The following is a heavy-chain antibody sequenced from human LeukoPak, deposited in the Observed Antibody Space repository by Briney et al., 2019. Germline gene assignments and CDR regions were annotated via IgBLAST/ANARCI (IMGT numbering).Heavy chain of an antibody. CDR3: AKDLMEMATISGFDD. CDR1: GFTFSSYG. V-gene: IGHV3-33*06. CDR2: IWYDGSNK. Sequence: GGSLRLSCAASGFTFSSYGMHWVRQAPGKGLEWVAVIWYDGSNKYYADSVKGRFTISRDNSKNTLYLQMNSLRAEDTAVYYCAKDLMEMATISGFDDWGQGTLVTVSS. D-gene: IGHD5-24*01. J-gene: IGHJ4*02.